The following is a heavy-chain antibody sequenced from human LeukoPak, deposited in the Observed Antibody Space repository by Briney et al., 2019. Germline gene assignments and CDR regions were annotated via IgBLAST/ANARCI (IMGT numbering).Heavy chain of an antibody. D-gene: IGHD6-13*01. CDR2: INHSGST. J-gene: IGHJ4*02. V-gene: IGHV4-34*01. CDR3: ARGLYSSTPGY. Sequence: SETLSLTCAVYGGSFSGYYWSWIRQPPGKGLEWIGEINHSGSTNYNPSLKSRVTLSVDTSKNQFSLKLSSVTAADTAVYYCARGLYSSTPGYWGQGTLVTVSS. CDR1: GGSFSGYY.